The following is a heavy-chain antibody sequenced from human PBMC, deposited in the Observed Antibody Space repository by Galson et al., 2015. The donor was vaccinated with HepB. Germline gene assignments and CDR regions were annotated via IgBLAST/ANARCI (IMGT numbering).Heavy chain of an antibody. D-gene: IGHD2-2*01. CDR2: MNPNSGNT. J-gene: IGHJ6*03. CDR3: ARGGCSSTSCYAYYYYMDV. CDR1: GYTFTRYD. Sequence: SVKVSCKASGYTFTRYDINWVRQATGQGLEWMGWMNPNSGNTGYAQKFQGRVTMTRNTSISTAYMELSSLRSEDTAVYYCARGGCSSTSCYAYYYYMDVWGKGTTVTVSS. V-gene: IGHV1-8*01.